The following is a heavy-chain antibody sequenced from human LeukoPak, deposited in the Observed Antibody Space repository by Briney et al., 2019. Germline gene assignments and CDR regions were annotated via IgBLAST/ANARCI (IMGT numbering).Heavy chain of an antibody. Sequence: GGSLRLSCAASGFTFVDYAMSWFRQAPGKGLEWVGFIRMKASGATTEYAASVKGRFTMSRDDCKNIAFQQMNSLKTEDTAVYYCTREAGDRVDYWGQGTLVIVSS. D-gene: IGHD4-17*01. CDR1: GFTFVDYA. V-gene: IGHV3-49*03. CDR3: TREAGDRVDY. J-gene: IGHJ4*02. CDR2: IRMKASGATT.